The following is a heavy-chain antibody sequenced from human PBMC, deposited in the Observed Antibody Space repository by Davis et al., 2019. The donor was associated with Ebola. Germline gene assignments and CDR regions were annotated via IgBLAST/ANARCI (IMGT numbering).Heavy chain of an antibody. J-gene: IGHJ4*02. Sequence: GSLRLSCAVSGGSISSSNWWSWVRQPPGKGLEWIGEIYHSGSPNYNPSLKSRVTISVDTSKNQFSLKLSSVTAADTAVYYCARDSGYSYGIDYWGQGTLVTVSS. CDR3: ARDSGYSYGIDY. V-gene: IGHV4-4*02. CDR1: GGSISSSNW. D-gene: IGHD5-18*01. CDR2: IYHSGSP.